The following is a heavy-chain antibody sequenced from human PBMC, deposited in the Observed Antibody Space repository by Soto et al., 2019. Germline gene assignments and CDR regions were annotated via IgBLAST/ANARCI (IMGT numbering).Heavy chain of an antibody. CDR1: GFTVSNNY. Sequence: EVQLVESGGGLIQPGGSLRLSCAVSGFTVSNNYMSWVRQAPGKGLEGVSVIYSGGYTAYGDSVKGRFTISRDNSKNTLNPKKRGSGAADTAFYYWGARPGGGGYWGQGTLVTVSS. J-gene: IGHJ4*02. D-gene: IGHD3-10*01. V-gene: IGHV3-53*01. CDR3: GARPGGGGY. CDR2: IYSGGYT.